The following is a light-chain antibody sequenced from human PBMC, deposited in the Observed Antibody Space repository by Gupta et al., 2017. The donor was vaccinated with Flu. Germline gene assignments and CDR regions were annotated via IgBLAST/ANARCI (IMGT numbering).Light chain of an antibody. CDR3: QHYYNLPLT. CDR1: TDITDY. V-gene: IGKV1-33*01. J-gene: IGKJ4*01. CDR2: DAS. Sequence: DLQITQSPSSLSASVGDKVTITCQASTDITDYLNLYQQKPGKAPQLLIYDASKLETGVPSSISGSGSGKDFTFTISRLQPEVIATYYCQHYYNLPLTFGRGTKVEIK.